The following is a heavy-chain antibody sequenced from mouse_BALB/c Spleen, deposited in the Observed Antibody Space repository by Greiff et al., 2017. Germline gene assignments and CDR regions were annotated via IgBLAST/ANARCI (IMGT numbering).Heavy chain of an antibody. V-gene: IGHV1-69*01. J-gene: IGHJ4*01. D-gene: IGHD1-3*01. Sequence: QVQLQQPGAELVMPGASVKMSCKASGYTFTDYWMHWVKQRPGQGLEWIGAIDTSDSYTSYNQKFKGKATLTVDESSSTAYMQLSSLTSEDSAVYYCARALSSFYAMDYWGQGTSVTVSS. CDR1: GYTFTDYW. CDR3: ARALSSFYAMDY. CDR2: IDTSDSYT.